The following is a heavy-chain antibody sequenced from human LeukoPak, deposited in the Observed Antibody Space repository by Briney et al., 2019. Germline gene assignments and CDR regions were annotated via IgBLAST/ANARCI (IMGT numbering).Heavy chain of an antibody. D-gene: IGHD6-13*01. CDR2: IYHSGNT. CDR3: AGIAAAGTGRDY. J-gene: IGHJ4*02. CDR1: GGSISSSNW. Sequence: SETLSLTCAVSGGSISSSNWWSWVRQPPGKGLEWIGEIYHSGNTNYNPSLKSRVTILVDKSKNQFSLKLSSVTAADTAVYYCAGIAAAGTGRDYWGQGTLVTVSS. V-gene: IGHV4-4*02.